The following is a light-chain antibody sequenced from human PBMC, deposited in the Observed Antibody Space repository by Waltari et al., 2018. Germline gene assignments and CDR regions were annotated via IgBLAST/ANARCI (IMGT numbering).Light chain of an antibody. CDR1: SLRYYY. CDR2: GKN. V-gene: IGLV3-19*01. CDR3: NSRDSRGHPLV. J-gene: IGLJ1*01. Sequence: SSELTQDPVVSVALGQTVRITCQGDSLRYYYADWYHQKPGPAPALVMLGKNNRPPGIPDRCSGAYSGTTASLMITGAQAEDEGDYYCNSRDSRGHPLVFGTGTKVTVL.